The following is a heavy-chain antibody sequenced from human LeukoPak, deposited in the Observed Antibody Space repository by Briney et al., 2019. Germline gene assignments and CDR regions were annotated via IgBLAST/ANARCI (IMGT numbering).Heavy chain of an antibody. CDR1: GYTLTELS. CDR3: ATYGSGSYYNVFWFDP. CDR2: INPNSGGT. Sequence: GASVKVSCKVSGYTLTELSMHWVRQAPGQGLEWMGWINPNSGGTNYAQKFQGRVTMTRDTSISTAYMELSRLRSDDTAVYYCATYGSGSYYNVFWFDPWGQGTLVTVSS. J-gene: IGHJ5*02. V-gene: IGHV1-2*02. D-gene: IGHD3-10*01.